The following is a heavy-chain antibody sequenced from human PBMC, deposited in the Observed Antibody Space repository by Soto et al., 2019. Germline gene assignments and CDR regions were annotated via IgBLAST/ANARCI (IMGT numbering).Heavy chain of an antibody. J-gene: IGHJ6*02. CDR2: IIPIFGTA. CDR3: ATSKYSSGWYVRDYYYGMDV. D-gene: IGHD6-19*01. CDR1: GGTFSSYA. V-gene: IGHV1-69*06. Sequence: QVQLVQSGAEVKKPGSSVKVSCKASGGTFSSYAISWVRQAPGQGLEWMGGIIPIFGTANYAQKFQGRVTITADKSTSTAYMELSSLRSEDTAVYYCATSKYSSGWYVRDYYYGMDVWGQGTTVTVSS.